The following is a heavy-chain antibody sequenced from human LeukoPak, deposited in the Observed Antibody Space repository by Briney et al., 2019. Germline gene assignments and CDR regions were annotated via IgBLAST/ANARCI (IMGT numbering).Heavy chain of an antibody. CDR1: GFIVSTNY. V-gene: IGHV3-66*01. D-gene: IGHD2/OR15-2a*01. CDR2: LYSDGST. J-gene: IGHJ3*02. CDR3: ARDRATGFSDALDI. Sequence: GGSLRLSCAASGFIVSTNYMNWVRQAPGKGLEWVSVLYSDGSTYYADSVKGRFTVSRDNSKNTLPLQMNSLRAEDTAVYYCARDRATGFSDALDIWGQGTMVIVSS.